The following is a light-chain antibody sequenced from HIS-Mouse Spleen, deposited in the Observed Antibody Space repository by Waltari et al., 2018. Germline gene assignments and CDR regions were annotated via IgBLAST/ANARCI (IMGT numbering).Light chain of an antibody. CDR2: AAS. Sequence: DIQLTQSPSSLSASVGDSVTITCRASPSISSYLNGYQQKPGKAPKPLIFAASSLQSGVPSRFSGSGSGTDFTLTISSLPPEDFATYYCQQSYSTPGTFGQGTKVEIK. CDR3: QQSYSTPGT. CDR1: PSISSY. V-gene: IGKV1-39*01. J-gene: IGKJ1*01.